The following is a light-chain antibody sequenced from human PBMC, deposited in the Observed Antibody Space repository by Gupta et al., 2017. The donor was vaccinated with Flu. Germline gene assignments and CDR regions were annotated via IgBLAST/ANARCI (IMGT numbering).Light chain of an antibody. J-gene: IGKJ1*01. CDR3: MQGKHWPWT. CDR2: KVS. V-gene: IGKV2-30*01. CDR1: QSLVSSDGNTF. Sequence: DVVMTQSPASLPVTLGQPASISCRSSQSLVSSDGNTFLEWYQQRPGQSLRRLIYKVSNRDSGVPDRFSGSGSGTDFTLKISRVEAEDVGVYYCMQGKHWPWTFGQGTKVESK.